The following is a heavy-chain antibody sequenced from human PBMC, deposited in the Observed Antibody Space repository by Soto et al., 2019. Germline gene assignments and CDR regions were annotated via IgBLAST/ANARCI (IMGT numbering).Heavy chain of an antibody. CDR3: ATLPKQWLAFDH. J-gene: IGHJ4*02. Sequence: SETLSLTCTVSDGSISSSSYYWGWIRQPPGKGLEWIANIYYSGSTYYNPSLKSRVTISLDTSKNQFSLKLSSVTAADTAVYYCATLPKQWLAFDHWGQGTLVTVSS. D-gene: IGHD6-19*01. CDR2: IYYSGST. V-gene: IGHV4-39*01. CDR1: DGSISSSSYY.